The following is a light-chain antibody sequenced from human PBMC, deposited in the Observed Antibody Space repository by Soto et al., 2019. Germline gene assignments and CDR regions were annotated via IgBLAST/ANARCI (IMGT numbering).Light chain of an antibody. Sequence: QSALTQPASVSGSPGQSITISCSGTSSDVGGYSYVSWFQHHPGKAPKLIIYEVTNRPSGVSSRFSGSKSGNTASLTIPGLQAEDEADYYCSSYTNMNSWVFGGGTKLTVL. CDR2: EVT. V-gene: IGLV2-14*01. CDR3: SSYTNMNSWV. CDR1: SSDVGGYSY. J-gene: IGLJ3*02.